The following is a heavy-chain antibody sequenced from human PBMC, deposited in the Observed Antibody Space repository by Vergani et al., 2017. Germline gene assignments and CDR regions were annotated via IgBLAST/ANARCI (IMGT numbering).Heavy chain of an antibody. J-gene: IGHJ2*01. D-gene: IGHD3-22*01. CDR1: GGSISSGDYY. V-gene: IGHV4-30-4*08. CDR3: AGDRSDYYDSSGYFRGWYFDL. CDR2: IYYSGST. Sequence: QLQLQESGPGLVKPSQTLSLTCTVSGGSISSGDYYWSWIRQPPGKGLEWIGDIYYSGSTYYNPSLKSRVTISVDTSKNQFSLKLSSVTAADTAVYYCAGDRSDYYDSSGYFRGWYFDLWGRGTLVTVSS.